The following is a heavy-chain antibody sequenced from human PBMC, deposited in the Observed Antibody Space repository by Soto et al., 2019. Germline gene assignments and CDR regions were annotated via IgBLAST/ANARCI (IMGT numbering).Heavy chain of an antibody. Sequence: SETLSLTCTVSGGSISSGGYYWSWIRQHPGKGLEWIGYIYYSGSTYYNPSLKSRVTISVDTSKNQFSLKLSSVTAADTAVYYCARGSTALGVADSFDYWGQGTLVTVSS. J-gene: IGHJ4*02. CDR1: GGSISSGGYY. V-gene: IGHV4-31*03. CDR2: IYYSGST. CDR3: ARGSTALGVADSFDY. D-gene: IGHD3-3*01.